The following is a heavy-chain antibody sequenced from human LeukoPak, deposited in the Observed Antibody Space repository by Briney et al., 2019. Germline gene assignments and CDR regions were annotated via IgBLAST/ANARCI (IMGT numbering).Heavy chain of an antibody. CDR2: ISGSGDST. Sequence: GGSLRLSCAASGSTFSSYAMSWVRQAPGKGLEWVSAISGSGDSTYYGDSVKGRFTISRDNSKNTLYLQMNSLRAEDTAVYYCAKVIRGAKLFDYWGQGTLVTVSS. J-gene: IGHJ4*02. V-gene: IGHV3-23*01. CDR3: AKVIRGAKLFDY. CDR1: GSTFSSYA. D-gene: IGHD1-26*01.